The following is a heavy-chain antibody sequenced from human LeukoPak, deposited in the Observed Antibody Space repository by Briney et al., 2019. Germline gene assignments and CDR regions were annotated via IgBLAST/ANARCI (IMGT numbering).Heavy chain of an antibody. D-gene: IGHD2-2*01. Sequence: GESLKISCKDSGYSFITYWIGWVRQMPGKGLEWMGIIYPGDSDTRYSPSFQGQVTISADKSISTAYLQWSSLKASDTAMYYCARSALANMPSALDYWGQGTLVTVSS. V-gene: IGHV5-51*01. CDR2: IYPGDSDT. CDR1: GYSFITYW. CDR3: ARSALANMPSALDY. J-gene: IGHJ4*02.